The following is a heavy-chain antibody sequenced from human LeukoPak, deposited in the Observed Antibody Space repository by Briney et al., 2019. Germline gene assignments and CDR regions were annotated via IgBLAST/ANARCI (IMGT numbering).Heavy chain of an antibody. J-gene: IGHJ3*02. CDR3: AKDRGYYYGSSGPDAFDI. Sequence: GGSLRLSCAASGFTFSSYAMSWVRQAPGKVLEWVSAISGSGGSTYYADSVKGRFTISRDNSKNTLYLQMNSLRAEDTAVYYCAKDRGYYYGSSGPDAFDIWGQGTMVTVSS. CDR2: ISGSGGST. V-gene: IGHV3-23*01. D-gene: IGHD3-22*01. CDR1: GFTFSSYA.